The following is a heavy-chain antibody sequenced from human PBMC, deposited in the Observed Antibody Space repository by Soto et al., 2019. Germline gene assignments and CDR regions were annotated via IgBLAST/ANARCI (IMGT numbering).Heavy chain of an antibody. Sequence: QVQLQESGPGLVKPSQTLSLTCTVSGGSISSGGYYWSWIRQHPGKGLEWIGYIYYSGSTYYNPYHXXXFTRSVDTSKXXLXLXXSSVTAADTAVEYCASDGTPRYCSGGSCLRWYFALWGRVTVVTVSS. D-gene: IGHD2-15*01. CDR2: IYYSGST. CDR1: GGSISSGGYY. V-gene: IGHV4-31*01. J-gene: IGHJ2*01. CDR3: ASDGTPRYCSGGSCLRWYFAL.